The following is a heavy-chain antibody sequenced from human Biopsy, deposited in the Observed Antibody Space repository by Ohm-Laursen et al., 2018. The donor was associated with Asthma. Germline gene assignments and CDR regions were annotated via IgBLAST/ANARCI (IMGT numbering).Heavy chain of an antibody. V-gene: IGHV1-18*01. D-gene: IGHD3-10*01. Sequence: GASVKVSCKTSGYTFNSAGITWVRQAPGQGLERMGWISVYNGNTKVAQKLQDRVTMITDTSTSTAYMELRSLRSDDTAVYFCASAVDYSHYYGIDVWGQGTTVTVS. CDR3: ASAVDYSHYYGIDV. J-gene: IGHJ6*02. CDR1: GYTFNSAG. CDR2: ISVYNGNT.